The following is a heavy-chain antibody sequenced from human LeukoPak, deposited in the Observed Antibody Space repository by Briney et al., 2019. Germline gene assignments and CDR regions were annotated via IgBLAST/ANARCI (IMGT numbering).Heavy chain of an antibody. CDR1: GYTFASYG. CDR2: ISAYNGNT. Sequence: GASVKVSCKASGYTFASYGISWVRQAPGQGLEWMGWISAYNGNTNYAQKLQGRVTMTTDTSTSTAYMELRSLRSDDTAVYYCAGGDDILTGYPDDYWGQGTLVTVSS. CDR3: AGGDDILTGYPDDY. V-gene: IGHV1-18*01. J-gene: IGHJ4*02. D-gene: IGHD3-9*01.